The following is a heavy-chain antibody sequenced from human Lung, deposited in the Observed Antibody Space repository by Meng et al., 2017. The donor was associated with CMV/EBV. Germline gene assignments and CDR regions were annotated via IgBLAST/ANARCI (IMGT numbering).Heavy chain of an antibody. J-gene: IGHJ6*02. CDR3: ARAFGGTIFGVVNYYYGMDV. CDR1: GGSFSGYY. D-gene: IGHD3-3*01. V-gene: IGHV4-34*01. Sequence: SETLSLXCAVYGGSFSGYYWSWIRQPPGKGLEWIGEINHSGITNYNPSLKSRVTISVDTSKNQFSLKLSSVTAADTAVYYCARAFGGTIFGVVNYYYGMDVWGQGXTVTVSS. CDR2: INHSGIT.